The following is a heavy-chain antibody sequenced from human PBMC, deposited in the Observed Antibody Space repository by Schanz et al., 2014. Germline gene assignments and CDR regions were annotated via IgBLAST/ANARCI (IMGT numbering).Heavy chain of an antibody. CDR3: ARVKYCTITRCYRTETEGIYYMDV. CDR1: GFTFSIYA. CDR2: ISSGGGST. V-gene: IGHV3-23*04. Sequence: VQLVESGGGLVQPGGSLRLSCSASGFTFSIYAMHWVRQAPGKGLEWVSSISSGGGSTYYADSVKGRFTISRDNSKNTLYLQMKSLRAEDTAVYYCARVKYCTITRCYRTETEGIYYMDVWGKGTTVTVSS. J-gene: IGHJ6*03. D-gene: IGHD2-2*01.